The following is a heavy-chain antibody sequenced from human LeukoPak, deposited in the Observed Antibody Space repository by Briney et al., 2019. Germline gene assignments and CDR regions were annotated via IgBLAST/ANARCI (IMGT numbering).Heavy chain of an antibody. V-gene: IGHV1-69*13. CDR1: GGTFSSYA. D-gene: IGHD3-22*01. Sequence: ASVKVSCKASGGTFSSYAISWVRQAPGQGLEWMGGIVPIFSTANYAQKFQGRVTITADESTSTAYMELSSLRSEDTAVYYCARAGKAYYYDSSGYSTEYWGQGTLVTVSS. J-gene: IGHJ4*02. CDR2: IVPIFSTA. CDR3: ARAGKAYYYDSSGYSTEY.